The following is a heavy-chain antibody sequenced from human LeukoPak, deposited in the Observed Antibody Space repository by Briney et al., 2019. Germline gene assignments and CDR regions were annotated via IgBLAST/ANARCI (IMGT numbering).Heavy chain of an antibody. Sequence: PGGSLRLSCAASGFTFSSYNMSWVRQAPGKGLEWVSGINWNGGSTGYADSVKGRFTISRDNAKNSLYLQMNSLRAEDTALYYCAKDNGRYFDSLWAFDIWGQGTMVTVSS. D-gene: IGHD3-9*01. V-gene: IGHV3-20*04. CDR1: GFTFSSYN. J-gene: IGHJ3*02. CDR2: INWNGGST. CDR3: AKDNGRYFDSLWAFDI.